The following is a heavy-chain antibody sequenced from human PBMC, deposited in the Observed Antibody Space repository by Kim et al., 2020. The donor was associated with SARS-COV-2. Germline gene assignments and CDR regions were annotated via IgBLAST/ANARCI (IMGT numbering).Heavy chain of an antibody. J-gene: IGHJ5*02. V-gene: IGHV3-74*01. CDR3: ARGFGSGSEKHWFGP. Sequence: DPGKGRFTISRDNAKNTLYLQMIRLRAEDTAVYYCARGFGSGSEKHWFGPWGQGTLVTVSS. D-gene: IGHD3-10*01.